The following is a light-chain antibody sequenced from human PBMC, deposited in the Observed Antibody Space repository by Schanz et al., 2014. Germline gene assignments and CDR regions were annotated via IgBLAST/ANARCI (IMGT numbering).Light chain of an antibody. J-gene: IGLJ3*02. CDR3: SSYASSTTLV. V-gene: IGLV2-14*02. Sequence: QSVLAQPASVSGSPGQSITISCTGTTRDVANHNIVSWYQQHPGKAPKLMIYDDIKRPSGVSIRFSGSTSGNTASLTISGLQAEDEADYYCSSYASSTTLVFGGGTKLTVL. CDR1: TRDVANHNI. CDR2: DDI.